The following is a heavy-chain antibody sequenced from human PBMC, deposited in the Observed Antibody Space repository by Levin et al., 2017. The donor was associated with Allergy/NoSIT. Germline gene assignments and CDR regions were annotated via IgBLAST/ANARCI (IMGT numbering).Heavy chain of an antibody. J-gene: IGHJ6*03. D-gene: IGHD1-1*01. CDR3: TRRGTRDYYYYMDV. CDR1: GYSFTSYW. CDR2: IYPGYSDT. V-gene: IGHV5-51*01. Sequence: GESLKISCQGSGYSFTSYWIGWVRQMPGKGLEWMGIIYPGYSDTRYSPSFQGQVTISADKSISTAYLQWSSLKASDTAIYYCTRRGTRDYYYYMDVWGKGTTVTVSS.